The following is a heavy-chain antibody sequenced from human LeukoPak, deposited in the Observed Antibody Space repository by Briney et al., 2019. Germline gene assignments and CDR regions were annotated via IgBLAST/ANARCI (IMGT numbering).Heavy chain of an antibody. CDR1: GFTFSTYA. V-gene: IGHV3-48*01. Sequence: PGGSLRLSCTASGFTFSTYAMNWVRQAPGKGLEWVSYISSSSSTIYYADSVKGRFTISRDNAKNSLYLQLNSLRAEDTAVYYCATDSPAPRYYFDYWGQGTLVTVSS. CDR2: ISSSSSTI. J-gene: IGHJ4*02. D-gene: IGHD2-15*01. CDR3: ATDSPAPRYYFDY.